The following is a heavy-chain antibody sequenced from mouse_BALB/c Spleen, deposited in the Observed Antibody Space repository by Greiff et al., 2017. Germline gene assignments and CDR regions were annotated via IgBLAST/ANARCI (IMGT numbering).Heavy chain of an antibody. CDR1: GFNIKDTY. CDR2: IDPANGNT. CDR3: ARGSTMITTFAY. D-gene: IGHD2-4*01. V-gene: IGHV14-3*02. Sequence: VQLKESGAELVKPGASVKLSCTASGFNIKDTYMHWVKQRPEQGLEWIGRIDPANGNTKYDPKFQGKATITADTSSNTAYLQLSSLTSEDTAVYYCARGSTMITTFAYWGQGTLVTVSA. J-gene: IGHJ3*01.